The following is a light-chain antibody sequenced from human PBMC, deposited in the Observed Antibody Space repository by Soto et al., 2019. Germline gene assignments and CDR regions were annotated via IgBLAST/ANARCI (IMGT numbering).Light chain of an antibody. V-gene: IGLV2-23*02. CDR2: EVS. CDR1: SSDVGSYNL. Sequence: QSVLTQPASVSGSPGQSITISCTGTSSDVGSYNLVSWYQQHPGKAPKLMIYEVSKRPSEVSNRFSGSKSGDTASLTISGLQAEDESDYYCCSYAGSRSYVFGTGTKVTVL. J-gene: IGLJ1*01. CDR3: CSYAGSRSYV.